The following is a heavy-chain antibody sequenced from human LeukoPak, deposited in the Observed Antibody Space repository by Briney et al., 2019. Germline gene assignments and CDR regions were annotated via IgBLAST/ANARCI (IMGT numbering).Heavy chain of an antibody. CDR2: IHHRAGA. CDR3: ARGPVRDDGLTGISYYFGLDV. Sequence: SETLSLTCAVYGGSFTDYYWSWIRHLPGKGLEWIGEIHHRAGANYNPSLWGRVTISADTSKNQFSLHLTSVTAADTATFYCARGPVRDDGLTGISYYFGLDVWGHGTTVTV. CDR1: GGSFTDYY. J-gene: IGHJ6*02. D-gene: IGHD2-21*02. V-gene: IGHV4-34*01.